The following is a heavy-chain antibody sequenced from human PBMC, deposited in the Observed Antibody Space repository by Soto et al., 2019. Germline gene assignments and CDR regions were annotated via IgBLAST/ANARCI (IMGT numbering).Heavy chain of an antibody. CDR3: AKAYTYSGSHDGPDGMDV. V-gene: IGHV3-23*01. CDR1: GVTFSSYA. CDR2: ISESAGTT. Sequence: EVQLLESGGGLVQPGVSLRLSCAAAGVTFSSYAIRWVRQAPGKGMEWVSSISESAGTTYYGDSVKGRLNISRDNSKHMLYLQMNSLRAEDTALYYCAKAYTYSGSHDGPDGMDVWGPGTTVAVSS. J-gene: IGHJ6*02. D-gene: IGHD1-26*01.